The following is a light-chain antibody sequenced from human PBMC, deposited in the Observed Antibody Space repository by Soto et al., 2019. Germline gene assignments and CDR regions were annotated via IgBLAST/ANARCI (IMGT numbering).Light chain of an antibody. CDR1: SSNIGAGYD. Sequence: QAVVTQPPSVSGAPGQRVTISCTGSSSNIGAGYDVHWYQHLPGTAPKLLIYVNNNRPSGVPDRFSGSKSGTSASLAITGLQAEDEADYYCQSYDSSLTGSVFGGGTKLTVL. V-gene: IGLV1-40*01. J-gene: IGLJ3*02. CDR2: VNN. CDR3: QSYDSSLTGSV.